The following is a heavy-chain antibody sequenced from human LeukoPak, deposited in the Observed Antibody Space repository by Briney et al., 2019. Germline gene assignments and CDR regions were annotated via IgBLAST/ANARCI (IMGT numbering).Heavy chain of an antibody. D-gene: IGHD3-9*01. J-gene: IGHJ6*03. V-gene: IGHV1-46*01. CDR3: ARDQNDILTGRPRDYYMDV. CDR2: INPSGGST. Sequence: GASVKVSCKASGYTFTSYYMHWVRQAPGQGLEWMGIINPSGGSTSYAQKFQGRVTMTRDTSTSTVYMELSSLRSEDTAVYYCARDQNDILTGRPRDYYMDVWGKGTTVTISS. CDR1: GYTFTSYY.